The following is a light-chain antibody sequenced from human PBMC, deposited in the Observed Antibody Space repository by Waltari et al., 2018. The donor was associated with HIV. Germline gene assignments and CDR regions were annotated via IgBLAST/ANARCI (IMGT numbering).Light chain of an antibody. CDR2: ENN. Sequence: QSVLTQPPSVSAAPGQKVSISCSGVISNVGNNYVSWYQQLPGTAPKLLMYENNKRPSGIPDRSSGSKSGTSATLDITGLQTGDEADYYCGTWDSSLSTYVFGSGTKVTAL. CDR3: GTWDSSLSTYV. J-gene: IGLJ1*01. CDR1: ISNVGNNY. V-gene: IGLV1-51*02.